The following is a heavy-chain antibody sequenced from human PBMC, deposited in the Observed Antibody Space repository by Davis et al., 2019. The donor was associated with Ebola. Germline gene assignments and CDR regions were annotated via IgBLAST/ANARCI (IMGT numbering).Heavy chain of an antibody. J-gene: IGHJ6*02. CDR2: IRSKANSYAT. CDR1: GFTFSGSA. CDR3: TRQPYYYYYGMDV. V-gene: IGHV3-73*01. Sequence: GGSLRLSCAASGFTFSGSAMHWVRQASGKGLGWVGRIRSKANSYATAYAASVKGRFTISRDDSKNTAYLQMNSLKTEDTAVYYCTRQPYYYYYGMDVWGQGTTVTVSS.